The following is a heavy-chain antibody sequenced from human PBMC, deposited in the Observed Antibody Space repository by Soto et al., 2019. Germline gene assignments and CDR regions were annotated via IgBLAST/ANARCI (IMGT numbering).Heavy chain of an antibody. V-gene: IGHV3-30-3*01. CDR2: ISYDGSNK. D-gene: IGHD3-3*01. J-gene: IGHJ4*02. Sequence: SGGSLRLSCAASGFTFSSYAMHWVRQAPGKGLEWVAVISYDGSNKYYADSVKGRFTISRDNSKNTLYLQMNSLRAEDTAVYYCARDLAVSIFGVVSETALDYWGQGTLVTVSS. CDR1: GFTFSSYA. CDR3: ARDLAVSIFGVVSETALDY.